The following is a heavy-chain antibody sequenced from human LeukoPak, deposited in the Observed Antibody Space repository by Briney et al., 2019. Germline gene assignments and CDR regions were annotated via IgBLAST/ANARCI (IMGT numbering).Heavy chain of an antibody. CDR2: IGRGSTI. V-gene: IGHV3-48*03. CDR3: ARERGYSGYDYFIDSPSDY. D-gene: IGHD5-12*01. J-gene: IGHJ4*02. Sequence: GGSLRLSCAASGFTFSSYEMNWFRKAPGKGLEWVSYIGRGSTIYNADSVKGRFTISRDNAKNSLYLQMNSLRAEDTAVYYCARERGYSGYDYFIDSPSDYWGQGTLVTVSS. CDR1: GFTFSSYE.